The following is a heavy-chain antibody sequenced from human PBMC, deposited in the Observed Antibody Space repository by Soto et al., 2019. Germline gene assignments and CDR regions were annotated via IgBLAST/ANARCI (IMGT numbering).Heavy chain of an antibody. CDR1: GYTLTKYS. J-gene: IGHJ4*02. CDR2: INAGNGNK. Sequence: QVQLVQSGAEEIKPGASGKVSCKASGYTLTKYSLHWVRQAPGKRLEGWGWINAGNGNKKFSQKSKGRAPITRDTSASTAYMALRGLRSEDTAVYYCAILGTYYFDNSDNYFDFWGQGTLVTVSS. V-gene: IGHV1-3*05. CDR3: AILGTYYFDNSDNYFDF. D-gene: IGHD3-22*01.